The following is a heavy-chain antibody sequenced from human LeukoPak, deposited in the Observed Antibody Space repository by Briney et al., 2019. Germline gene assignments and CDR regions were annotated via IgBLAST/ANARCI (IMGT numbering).Heavy chain of an antibody. Sequence: PSETLSLTCAVSGASITSSNYYWGWIRQPPGKGLEWIGSIYYSGSTYYNPSLKSRVTISVDTSKNQFSLKLSSVTAADTAVYHCATGLGYYFDYWGQGTLVTVSS. CDR3: ATGLGYYFDY. J-gene: IGHJ4*02. V-gene: IGHV4-39*01. CDR1: GASITSSNYY. D-gene: IGHD3-16*01. CDR2: IYYSGST.